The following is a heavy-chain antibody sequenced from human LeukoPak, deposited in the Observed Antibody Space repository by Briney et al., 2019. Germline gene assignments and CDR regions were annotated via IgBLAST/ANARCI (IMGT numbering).Heavy chain of an antibody. J-gene: IGHJ3*02. V-gene: IGHV3-7*03. Sequence: GGSLRLSCAASGFTFSTYWMGWVRQAPGKGLEWVAKIKPDGSEKDHVDSVKGRFTISRDNSKNTLYLQMNSLRAEDTAVYYCARDGSTSRAFDIWGQGTMVTVSS. CDR1: GFTFSTYW. CDR3: ARDGSTSRAFDI. CDR2: IKPDGSEK. D-gene: IGHD2-2*01.